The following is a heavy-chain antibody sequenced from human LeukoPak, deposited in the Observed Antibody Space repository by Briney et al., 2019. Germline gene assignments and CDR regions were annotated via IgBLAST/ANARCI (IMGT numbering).Heavy chain of an antibody. D-gene: IGHD6-13*01. Sequence: GSSVKVSCKASGGTFISYAISWVRQAPGQGLEWMGGIIPIFGTANYAQKFQGRVTITADKSTSTAYMALSSLRSEDTAVYYCARDIAAAASARWGQGTLVAVSS. J-gene: IGHJ4*02. V-gene: IGHV1-69*06. CDR2: IIPIFGTA. CDR1: GGTFISYA. CDR3: ARDIAAAASAR.